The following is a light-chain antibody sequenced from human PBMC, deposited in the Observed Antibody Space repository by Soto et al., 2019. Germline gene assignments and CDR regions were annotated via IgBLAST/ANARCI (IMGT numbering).Light chain of an antibody. Sequence: QSVLTQPASVSGSPGQPITISYTGTSSDVGGYNYVSWYQKHPGKAPKLMIYEVSNRPSGVSNRFSGSESGNTASRTISGLQAEDEADYYCSSYISSSTPYVFGTGTKVTVL. J-gene: IGLJ1*01. V-gene: IGLV2-14*03. CDR3: SSYISSSTPYV. CDR1: SSDVGGYNY. CDR2: EVS.